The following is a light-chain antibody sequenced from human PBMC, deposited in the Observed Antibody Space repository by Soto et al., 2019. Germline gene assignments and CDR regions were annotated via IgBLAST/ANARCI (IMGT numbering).Light chain of an antibody. CDR2: EVS. Sequence: QSVLTQPASVSGSPGQSITISCTGTSSDVGGYNYVSWYQQHPGKAPKLVIYEVSNRPSGVSNRFSGPKSGNTASLTISGLQADDEADYSCSSYTSSTFYVFGNGTKVNVL. CDR3: SSYTSSTFYV. V-gene: IGLV2-14*01. CDR1: SSDVGGYNY. J-gene: IGLJ1*01.